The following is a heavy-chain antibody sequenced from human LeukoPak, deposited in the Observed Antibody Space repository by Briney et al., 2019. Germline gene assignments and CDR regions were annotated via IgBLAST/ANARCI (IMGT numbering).Heavy chain of an antibody. V-gene: IGHV3-21*01. CDR1: GFTFSHAW. J-gene: IGHJ5*02. Sequence: PGGSLRLSCAASGFTFSHAWMNWVRQAPGKGLEWVSSISSSSSYIYYADSVKGRFTISRDNAKNSLFLQMNSLRAEDTAVYYCARGSVEVRGRWFDPWGQGTLVTVSS. CDR3: ARGSVEVRGRWFDP. CDR2: ISSSSSYI. D-gene: IGHD3-10*01.